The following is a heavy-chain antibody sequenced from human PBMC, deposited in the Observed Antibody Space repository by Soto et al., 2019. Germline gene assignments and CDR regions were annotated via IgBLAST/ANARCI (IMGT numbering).Heavy chain of an antibody. CDR1: GYTFTTYD. D-gene: IGHD3-9*01. CDR3: ARERRRPYYDILTGYYPFDY. V-gene: IGHV1-18*01. J-gene: IGHJ4*02. Sequence: QVQLVQSGAEVKKPGASVKVSCKASGYTFTTYDISWVRQAPGQGLEWMGWISAYNGNTNYAQNLQGRVTMTTDTSTNTAYMELSSLRSDDTAVYYCARERRRPYYDILTGYYPFDYWGQGTLVTVSS. CDR2: ISAYNGNT.